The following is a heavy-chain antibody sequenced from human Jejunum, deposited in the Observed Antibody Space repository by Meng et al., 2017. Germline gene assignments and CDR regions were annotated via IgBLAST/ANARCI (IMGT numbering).Heavy chain of an antibody. CDR1: GGSFSAYF. CDR3: ATRIPQYCTGGSCYSGLGH. V-gene: IGHV4-34*01. CDR2: INHSGSI. D-gene: IGHD2-15*01. Sequence: QGGVQQGGAGPLKPSDALSLTCAVYGGSFSAYFWTWIRQPPGKGLEWIGEINHSGSIYYNPSLKSRVTMSVDTSKNQFSLDLTSVTAADTAVYYCATRIPQYCTGGSCYSGLGHWGQGTLVTVSS. J-gene: IGHJ4*02.